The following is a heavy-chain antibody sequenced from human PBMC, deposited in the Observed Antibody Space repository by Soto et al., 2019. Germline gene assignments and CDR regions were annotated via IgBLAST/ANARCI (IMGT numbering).Heavy chain of an antibody. J-gene: IGHJ3*02. D-gene: IGHD2-15*01. V-gene: IGHV1-69*06. CDR3: ARGGYCSGGSCPTDAFDI. CDR1: GGTFSSYA. CDR2: IIPIFGTA. Sequence: SVKVSCKASGGTFSSYAISWVRQAPGQGLEWMGGIIPIFGTANYAQKFQGRVTITADKSTSTAYMELSSLRSEDTAVYYCARGGYCSGGSCPTDAFDIWGQGTMVTVSS.